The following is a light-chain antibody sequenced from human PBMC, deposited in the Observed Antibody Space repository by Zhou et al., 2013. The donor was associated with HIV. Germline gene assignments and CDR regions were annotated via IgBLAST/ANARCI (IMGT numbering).Light chain of an antibody. V-gene: IGKV3-11*01. CDR3: QQYATSPFT. CDR2: DAF. CDR1: QSVGNY. J-gene: IGKJ4*01. Sequence: EIVLTQSPAILYFSPGERATLSCRASQSVGNYIAWYQQKPGQTPRLLIFDAFNRATGIPDRFSGSQSGTDFTLTIRRLEPEDFAVYYCQQYATSPFTFGGGTKVEMK.